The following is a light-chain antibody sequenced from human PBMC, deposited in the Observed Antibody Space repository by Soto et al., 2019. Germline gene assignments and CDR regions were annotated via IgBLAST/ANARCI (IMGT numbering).Light chain of an antibody. J-gene: IGKJ2*01. CDR1: QRISNN. Sequence: EIVMTQSPGTLSGSPGDSATLSCRASQRISNNLAWYQQKPGQAPRLLIYGASTRANGIPARFSGSGSDTEFTLTISSLQSEDFALYYCQQYNHWPPYTFGQGTNLEI. CDR3: QQYNHWPPYT. CDR2: GAS. V-gene: IGKV3-15*01.